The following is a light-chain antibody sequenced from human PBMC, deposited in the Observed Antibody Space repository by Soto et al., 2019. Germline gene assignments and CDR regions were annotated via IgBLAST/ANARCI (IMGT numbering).Light chain of an antibody. V-gene: IGKV3-15*01. CDR2: GAS. Sequence: EIVMTQSPPTLSVSPGERATLSCRASQSVSANFAGYQQNPGQAPRLLIYGASTRATGIPARFSGSGSGTEFTLTISSLQAEDFAVYYCQQYSNWPTITFGQGTKLEIK. J-gene: IGKJ2*01. CDR1: QSVSAN. CDR3: QQYSNWPTIT.